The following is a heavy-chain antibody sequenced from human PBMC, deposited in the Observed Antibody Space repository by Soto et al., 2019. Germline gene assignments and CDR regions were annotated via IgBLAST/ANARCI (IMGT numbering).Heavy chain of an antibody. CDR1: GFTFSRYW. CDR3: ARVRYGGNSYYFDY. Sequence: GGSLRLSCAASGFTFSRYWMSWVRQAPGRGLEWVANIKQDGSEKYYVASVKGRFTMSKDNVKNSLYLQMNSLRAEDTALYYCARVRYGGNSYYFDYWGQGTQVTVSS. CDR2: IKQDGSEK. D-gene: IGHD4-17*01. J-gene: IGHJ4*02. V-gene: IGHV3-7*03.